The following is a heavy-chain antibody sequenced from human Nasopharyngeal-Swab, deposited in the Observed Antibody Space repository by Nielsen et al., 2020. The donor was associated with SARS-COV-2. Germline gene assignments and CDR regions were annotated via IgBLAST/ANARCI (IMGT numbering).Heavy chain of an antibody. J-gene: IGHJ4*02. CDR1: GFTLSDYA. V-gene: IGHV3-30*03. CDR2: FSYDGSKR. Sequence: GGSLRLSCAAFGFTLSDYAMHWVRQAPGKGLEWVALFSYDGSKRYFADSMKGRFSISRDNIKNILYLQMDSLRADDTAVYYCAREVVGGLVDSWGQGTLVTVSS. D-gene: IGHD1-26*01. CDR3: AREVVGGLVDS.